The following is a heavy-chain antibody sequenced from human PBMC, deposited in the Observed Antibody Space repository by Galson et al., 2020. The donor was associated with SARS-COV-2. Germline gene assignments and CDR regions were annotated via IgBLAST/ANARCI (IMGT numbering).Heavy chain of an antibody. V-gene: IGHV3-7*01. CDR1: GFTFTKYW. Sequence: GESLKISCAASGFTFTKYWMAWVRQAPGKGLEWVADIQQYGGEARYVESVKGRFTISRDNAENSLYLQMTSLRAEDTAVYYCARDLWGRHYDSNTGYYNDGFDLWGRGTLVTVSS. J-gene: IGHJ2*01. CDR3: ARDLWGRHYDSNTGYYNDGFDL. CDR2: IQQYGGEA. D-gene: IGHD3-9*01.